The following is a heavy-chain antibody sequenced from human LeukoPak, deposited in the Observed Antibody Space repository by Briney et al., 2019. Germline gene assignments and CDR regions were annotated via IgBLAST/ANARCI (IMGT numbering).Heavy chain of an antibody. D-gene: IGHD5-24*01. Sequence: PSETLSLTCTVSGGSISSSSYYWGWIRQPPGKGLEWIGSIYYSGSTYYNPSLKSRVTISVDTSKNQFSLKLSSVTAADTAVYYCARDVEMATIQASGNFDYWGQGTLVTVSS. CDR1: GGSISSSSYY. CDR3: ARDVEMATIQASGNFDY. J-gene: IGHJ4*02. V-gene: IGHV4-39*07. CDR2: IYYSGST.